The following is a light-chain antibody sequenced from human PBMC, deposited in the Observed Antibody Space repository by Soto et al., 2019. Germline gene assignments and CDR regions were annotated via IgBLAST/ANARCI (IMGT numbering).Light chain of an antibody. CDR1: QSVGRSY. Sequence: EIVLAQAPGTLCLSPVERATLSYRPSQSVGRSYIAWYQQTPGQAPRLLIYGASRRATGIPDRFSGGGSETDFTLTISRLEPEDFAVYYCQQYSRSPLTFGQGTKVDIK. CDR3: QQYSRSPLT. V-gene: IGKV3-20*01. J-gene: IGKJ1*01. CDR2: GAS.